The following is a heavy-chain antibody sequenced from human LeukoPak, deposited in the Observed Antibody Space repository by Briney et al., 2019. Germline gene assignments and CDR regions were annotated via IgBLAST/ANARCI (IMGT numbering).Heavy chain of an antibody. Sequence: GGSLRLSCAASGFTLSSYWMHWVRQAPGKGLVWVSRINSDGSSASYADSVKGRFTISRDNAKNTLYVQMNSLRDEDTAVYYCAKGGGSPLDYWGQGTLVTVSS. CDR3: AKGGGSPLDY. V-gene: IGHV3-74*01. CDR1: GFTLSSYW. J-gene: IGHJ4*02. D-gene: IGHD1-26*01. CDR2: INSDGSSA.